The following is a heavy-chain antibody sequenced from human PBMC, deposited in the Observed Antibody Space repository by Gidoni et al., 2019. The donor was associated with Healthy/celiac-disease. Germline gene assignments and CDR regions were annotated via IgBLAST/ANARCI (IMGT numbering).Heavy chain of an antibody. J-gene: IGHJ5*02. V-gene: IGHV1-69*01. CDR1: GGTFSSYA. CDR2: IFPIFGTA. CDR3: ARGARVYMVRGGFDP. Sequence: QVQLLQSGADAEKPGSSVKFSCKASGGTFSSYAISWVRQAPGQGLEWMGGIFPIFGTANYAQKFKGRVTITADESTSTAYMELSSLRAEDTDVYYCARGARVYMVRGGFDPWGQGTLVTVSS. D-gene: IGHD3-10*01.